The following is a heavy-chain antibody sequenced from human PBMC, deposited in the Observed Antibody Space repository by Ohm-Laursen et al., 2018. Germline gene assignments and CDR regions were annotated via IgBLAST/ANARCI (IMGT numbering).Heavy chain of an antibody. D-gene: IGHD3-22*01. V-gene: IGHV4-34*01. CDR2: INHSRST. Sequence: SETLSLTWSVYGGSFSGYYWSWIRQPPGKGLEWIGEINHSRSTNYNPSLKSRVTISVDMSKNQFSLKLSSVTAADTAVYYCARGRYYDSSGRYYFDYWGQGTLVTVSS. J-gene: IGHJ4*02. CDR3: ARGRYYDSSGRYYFDY. CDR1: GGSFSGYY.